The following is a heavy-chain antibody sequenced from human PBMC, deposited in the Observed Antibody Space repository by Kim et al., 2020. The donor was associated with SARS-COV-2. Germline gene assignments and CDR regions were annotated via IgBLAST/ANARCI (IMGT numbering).Heavy chain of an antibody. CDR2: ISYDGSNK. J-gene: IGHJ6*02. D-gene: IGHD3-10*01. CDR1: GFTFSSYA. Sequence: GGSLRLSCAASGFTFSSYAMHWVRQAPGKGLEWVAVISYDGSNKYYADSVKGRFTISRDNSKNTLYLQMNSLRAEDTAVYYCARGLLWFGELWGGSYGMDVWGQGTTVTVSS. CDR3: ARGLLWFGELWGGSYGMDV. V-gene: IGHV3-30*04.